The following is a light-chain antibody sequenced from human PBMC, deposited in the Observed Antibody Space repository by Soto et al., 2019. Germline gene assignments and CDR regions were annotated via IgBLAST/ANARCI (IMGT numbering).Light chain of an antibody. CDR2: DAS. J-gene: IGKJ1*01. CDR3: QQYNSYPWT. V-gene: IGKV1-5*01. Sequence: DTQMTQYPSTLSASVGDRVTITCRASQTIFNWLAWYQRKPGRAPNLLIYDASSLQSGVPSTFSGSGSGTEFTLTISSLQPGDFATYYCQQYNSYPWTFGQGTKVDIK. CDR1: QTIFNW.